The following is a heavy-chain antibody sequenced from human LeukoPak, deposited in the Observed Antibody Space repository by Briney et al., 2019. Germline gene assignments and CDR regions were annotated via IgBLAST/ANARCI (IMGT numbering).Heavy chain of an antibody. J-gene: IGHJ6*02. Sequence: ASVTVSCKASGYTFTSYDINWVRQAPGQGLEWMGWMNPNSGNTVYAQKFQGRVTMTRNTSISTAYMELSSLRSEDTAVYYCARVNRYCSSTSCYRATYYYGMDVWGQGTTVTVSS. CDR1: GYTFTSYD. V-gene: IGHV1-8*01. D-gene: IGHD2-2*02. CDR2: MNPNSGNT. CDR3: ARVNRYCSSTSCYRATYYYGMDV.